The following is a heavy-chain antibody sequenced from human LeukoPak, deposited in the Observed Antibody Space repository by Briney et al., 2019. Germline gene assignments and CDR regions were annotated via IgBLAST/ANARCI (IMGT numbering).Heavy chain of an antibody. D-gene: IGHD3-3*01. CDR3: ARDRGETIFGMIDAFDI. CDR1: GDSISGYY. J-gene: IGHJ3*02. CDR2: IYTTGSS. Sequence: PSETLSLTCTVSGDSISGYYWNWLRQPAGKGLEWIGRIYTTGSSNYSPSLKRRVTMSVDTSKNQFSLRLSSMTAADTAAYYCARDRGETIFGMIDAFDIWGQGTMVTVSS. V-gene: IGHV4-4*07.